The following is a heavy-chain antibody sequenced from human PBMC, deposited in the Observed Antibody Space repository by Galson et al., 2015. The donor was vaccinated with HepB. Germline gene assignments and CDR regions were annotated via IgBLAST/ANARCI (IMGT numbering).Heavy chain of an antibody. CDR1: GYTFTGYY. D-gene: IGHD4-23*01. CDR2: INPNSGGT. J-gene: IGHJ6*02. Sequence: SVKVSCKASGYTFTGYYMHWVRQAPGQGLEWMGCINPNSGGTNYAQKFQGRVTMTRDTSISTAYMELSRLRSDDTAVYYCASSTNSKPRYYYGIDVWGQGTTVTVSS. V-gene: IGHV1-2*02. CDR3: ASSTNSKPRYYYGIDV.